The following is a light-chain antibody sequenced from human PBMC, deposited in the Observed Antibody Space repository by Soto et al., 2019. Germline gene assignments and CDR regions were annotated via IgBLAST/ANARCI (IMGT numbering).Light chain of an antibody. CDR3: QTWGTGIQV. J-gene: IGLJ3*02. V-gene: IGLV4-69*01. Sequence: QPVLTQSPSASASLGASVKLTCTLSSGHNNYAIAWHQQQPEKGPRYLMKLNSDGSHSKGDGIPDRFSGSSSGAERYLIISNLPSEDEADYYCQTWGTGIQVFGGGTKLTVL. CDR2: LNSDGSH. CDR1: SGHNNYA.